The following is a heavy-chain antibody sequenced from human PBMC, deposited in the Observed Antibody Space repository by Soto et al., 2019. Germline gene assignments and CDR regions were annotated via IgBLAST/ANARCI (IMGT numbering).Heavy chain of an antibody. J-gene: IGHJ3*01. Sequence: EVQLLESGGGLVRPGGSLRLSCAASGFTFYNYAMNWVRQAPGKGLEWVSTISGGGDGTYYADSVKGRFTISRDNSRNTVYRQMNSLRAEDTAVYYCAKKGLGSLATYCTTGDCHYAFDVWGQGTLVTVSS. CDR1: GFTFYNYA. V-gene: IGHV3-23*01. CDR2: ISGGGDGT. CDR3: AKKGLGSLATYCTTGDCHYAFDV. D-gene: IGHD2-8*01.